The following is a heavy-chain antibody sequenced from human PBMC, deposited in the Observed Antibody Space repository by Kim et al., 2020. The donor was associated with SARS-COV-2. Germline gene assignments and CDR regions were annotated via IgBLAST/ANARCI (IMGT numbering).Heavy chain of an antibody. Sequence: SSPSVQGHVTISADKSISTAYLQWSSLKASDTAMYYCARIIAARPLSADYWGQGTLVTVSS. J-gene: IGHJ4*02. V-gene: IGHV5-10-1*01. CDR3: ARIIAARPLSADY. D-gene: IGHD6-6*01.